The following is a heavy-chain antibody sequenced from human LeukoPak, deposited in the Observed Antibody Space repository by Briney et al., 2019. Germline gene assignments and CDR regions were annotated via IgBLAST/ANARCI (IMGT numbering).Heavy chain of an antibody. D-gene: IGHD2/OR15-2a*01. V-gene: IGHV3-43*02. Sequence: GGSLRLSCAASGFAFADYAMHWVRQIPGKGLECVAHIHADGGRTFYADSVKGRFTVSRDNGKNSLFLQVDSLTSDDTALYYCSTWAFYHGLDVWGQGATVIVSS. CDR1: GFAFADYA. CDR2: IHADGGRT. CDR3: STWAFYHGLDV. J-gene: IGHJ6*02.